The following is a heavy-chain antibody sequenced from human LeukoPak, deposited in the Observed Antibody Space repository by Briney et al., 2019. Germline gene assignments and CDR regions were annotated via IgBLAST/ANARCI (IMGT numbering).Heavy chain of an antibody. CDR2: ISSGGSTI. CDR1: GFTFSDYY. D-gene: IGHD6-19*01. V-gene: IGHV3-11*01. CDR3: ARDSSGWYPRGFDY. Sequence: PGGSLRLSCAASGFTFSDYYMSWIRQAPGKGLEWVSYISSGGSTIYYADSVKGRFTISSDNAKNSLYLQMNSLRAEDTAVYYCARDSSGWYPRGFDYWGQGTLVTVSS. J-gene: IGHJ4*02.